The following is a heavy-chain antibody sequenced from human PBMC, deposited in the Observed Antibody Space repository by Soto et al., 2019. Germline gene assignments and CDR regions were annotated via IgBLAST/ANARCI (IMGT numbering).Heavy chain of an antibody. V-gene: IGHV5-51*01. CDR1: GYSFPFYW. D-gene: IGHD3-22*01. CDR3: ARQSRGYYF. CDR2: IYPGDSDT. J-gene: IGHJ4*02. Sequence: PGESLKISCKASGYSFPFYWIAWVRQMPGKGLEWMGIIYPGDSDTRYSPSFQGQVTFSSDQSITTAYLHWSSLKASDTAVYYCARQSRGYYFWGQGTLVTVSS.